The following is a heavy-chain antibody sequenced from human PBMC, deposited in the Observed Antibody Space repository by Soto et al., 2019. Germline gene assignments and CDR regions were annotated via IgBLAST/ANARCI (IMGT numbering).Heavy chain of an antibody. Sequence: QVQLVQSGAEVKKPGSSVKVSCKASGGTFSSYTISWVRQAAGQGLEWMGRIIPILGIANDAQKCQGRVTITADKSTSTAYMELSSLRTEDTAVYYCARWFPAPRLPDYWGQGTLVTVSS. D-gene: IGHD5-12*01. J-gene: IGHJ4*02. CDR1: GGTFSSYT. CDR3: ARWFPAPRLPDY. CDR2: IIPILGIA. V-gene: IGHV1-69*02.